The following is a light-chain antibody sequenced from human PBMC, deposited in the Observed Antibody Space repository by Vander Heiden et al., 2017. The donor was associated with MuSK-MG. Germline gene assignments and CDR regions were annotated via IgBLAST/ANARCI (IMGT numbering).Light chain of an antibody. Sequence: QSALTQPRSVSGSPGQSVTISCTGTRSDVGGYNYVSWYQQHPGKAPKLRSYDVSNRPSGVPDRFSGSKSGNTAYLTISGLQAEDEAEYYGCSYAGSYTSCGLGTGPKV. CDR3: CSYAGSYTSCG. CDR2: DVS. J-gene: IGLJ1*01. V-gene: IGLV2-11*01. CDR1: RSDVGGYNY.